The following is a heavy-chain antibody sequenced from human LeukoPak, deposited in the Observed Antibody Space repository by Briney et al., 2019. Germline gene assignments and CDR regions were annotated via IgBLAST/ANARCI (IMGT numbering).Heavy chain of an antibody. CDR1: GYTLTELS. J-gene: IGHJ5*02. CDR2: FDPEDGET. V-gene: IGHV1-24*01. CDR3: ATTPLYSSSRGWFDP. D-gene: IGHD6-13*01. Sequence: ASVKVSCKVSGYTLTELSMHWVRQAPGKGLEWMGGFDPEDGETIYAQKFQGRVTMTEDTSTDTAYMELSSLRSEDTAVYYCATTPLYSSSRGWFDPWGQGTLVTVSS.